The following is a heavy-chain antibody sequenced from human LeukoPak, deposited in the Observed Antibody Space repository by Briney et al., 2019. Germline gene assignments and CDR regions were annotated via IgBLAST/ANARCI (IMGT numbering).Heavy chain of an antibody. D-gene: IGHD6-19*01. J-gene: IGHJ4*02. Sequence: GASVKVSCKASGYTLTSYDINWVRQATGQGLEWMGWMNPNSGNTGYAQKCQGRVTMTRNTSISTAYMELSSLRSEDTAVYYCASFSSGWYVYWGQGTLVTVSS. CDR3: ASFSSGWYVY. CDR1: GYTLTSYD. CDR2: MNPNSGNT. V-gene: IGHV1-8*01.